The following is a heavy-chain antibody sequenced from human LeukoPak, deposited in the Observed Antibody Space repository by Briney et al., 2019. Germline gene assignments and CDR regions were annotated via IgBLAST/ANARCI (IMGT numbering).Heavy chain of an antibody. V-gene: IGHV3-23*01. CDR1: GFTFSSYN. J-gene: IGHJ4*02. CDR2: VTGSSSK. Sequence: GGSLRLSCAASGFTFSSYNMNWVRQAPGKGLEWVSQVTGSSSKYYADSVKGRFTISRDNSKNTLYLQMNSLTAEDTAIFYCAKATGTLTNWGQGILVTVSS. CDR3: AKATGTLTN. D-gene: IGHD1-1*01.